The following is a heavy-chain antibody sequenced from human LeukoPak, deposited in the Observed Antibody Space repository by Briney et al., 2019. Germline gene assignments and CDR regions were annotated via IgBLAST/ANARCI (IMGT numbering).Heavy chain of an antibody. CDR3: ARDGYSIGYFYDL. CDR1: GFTFSSYS. J-gene: IGHJ4*02. D-gene: IGHD3-22*01. V-gene: IGHV3-21*01. Sequence: GGSPRLSCAASGFTFSSYSMNWVRQAPGKGPEWVSSIRSDASSIYYADSVKGRFTISRDNAKNSVFLQMNSLRAGDTAVYYCARDGYSIGYFYDLWGQGTLVTVSS. CDR2: IRSDASSI.